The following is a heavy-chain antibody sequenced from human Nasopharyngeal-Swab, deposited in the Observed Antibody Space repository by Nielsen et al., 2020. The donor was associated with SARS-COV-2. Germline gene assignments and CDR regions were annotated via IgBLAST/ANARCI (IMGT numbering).Heavy chain of an antibody. J-gene: IGHJ4*02. CDR3: ATGAPSRTFYDN. V-gene: IGHV3-15*01. CDR1: GSTFTNVW. Sequence: GESLKISCAVSGSTFTNVWMTWVRQAPGQGLEWVARIRSKRDGETRDYAAPVQGRFTVSRDDSKYTVYLQMNSLKTEDTAVYYCATGAPSRTFYDNWGQGVLVTVSS. CDR2: IRSKRDGETR. D-gene: IGHD2-2*01.